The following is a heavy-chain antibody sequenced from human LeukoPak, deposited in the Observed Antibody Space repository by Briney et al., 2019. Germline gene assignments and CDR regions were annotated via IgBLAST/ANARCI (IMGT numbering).Heavy chain of an antibody. D-gene: IGHD2-2*01. J-gene: IGHJ4*02. CDR1: GLTFDEFA. Sequence: GRSLTLSCTPSGLTFDEFAVDWVRQAPGEGLEWVSGISRSGGSIGYADSVKGRFTISRDNGKKSLYLQMKSRSAGDTALYDCARGGEGVVPGAFDYWGQGTLVTVSS. V-gene: IGHV3-9*01. CDR3: ARGGEGVVPGAFDY. CDR2: ISRSGGSI.